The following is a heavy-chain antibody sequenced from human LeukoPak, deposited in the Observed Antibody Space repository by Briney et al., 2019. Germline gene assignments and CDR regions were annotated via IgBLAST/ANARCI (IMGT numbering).Heavy chain of an antibody. V-gene: IGHV5-10-1*01. CDR1: GYSFTNNW. J-gene: IGHJ4*02. D-gene: IGHD6-19*01. CDR3: ARGSGWTDY. CDR2: INPSDSYT. Sequence: GESLKISRKGSGYSFTNNWITWVRQMPGKGLEWMGRINPSDSYTNYSPSFQGHVTISADKSITTAYLQWSSLEPSDTAMYYCARGSGWTDYWGQGTLVTVSS.